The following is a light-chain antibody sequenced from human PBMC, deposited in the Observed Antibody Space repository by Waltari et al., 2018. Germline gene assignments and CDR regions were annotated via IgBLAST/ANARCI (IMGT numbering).Light chain of an antibody. CDR2: AAS. J-gene: IGKJ5*01. CDR1: QGISSY. V-gene: IGKV1-8*01. Sequence: AIRMTQSPSSFSASTGDRVTITCRASQGISSYLAWYQQKPGKAPKLLIYAASTLQSGVPSRFSGSGSGTDFTLTISCLQSEDFATYYCQQYYSYPQIT. CDR3: QQYYSYPQIT.